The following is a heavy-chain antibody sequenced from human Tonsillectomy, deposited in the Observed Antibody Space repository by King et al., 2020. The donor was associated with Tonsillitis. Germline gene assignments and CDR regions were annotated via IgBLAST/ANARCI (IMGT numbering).Heavy chain of an antibody. CDR1: GFSLNTDGVA. CDR2: IYWDGDR. Sequence: ITLKESGPTLVKPTQTLTLTCSVSGFSLNTDGVAVGWIRQPPGKALEWLALIYWDGDRRYSASLKSRLTITRDTSKNQVVLTMTDMDPVDTATYFCAHTLESFDYWGQGILVTVSS. D-gene: IGHD6-6*01. V-gene: IGHV2-5*02. J-gene: IGHJ4*02. CDR3: AHTLESFDY.